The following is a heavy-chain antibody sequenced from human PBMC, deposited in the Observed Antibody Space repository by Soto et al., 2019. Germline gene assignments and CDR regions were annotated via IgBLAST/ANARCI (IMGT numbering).Heavy chain of an antibody. Sequence: QVQLQQWGAGLLKPSETLSLTCAVYGGSFSGYYWSWIRQPPGKGLEWIGEINHSGSTNYNPSLKSRVTISVDTSKNQFSLKLSSVTAADTAVYYCAGQIRNWYFDLWGRGTLVTVS. CDR3: AGQIRNWYFDL. D-gene: IGHD3-3*02. J-gene: IGHJ2*01. V-gene: IGHV4-34*01. CDR1: GGSFSGYY. CDR2: INHSGST.